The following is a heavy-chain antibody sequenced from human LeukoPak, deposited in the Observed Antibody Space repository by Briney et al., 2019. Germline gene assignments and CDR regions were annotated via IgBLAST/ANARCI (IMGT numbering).Heavy chain of an antibody. V-gene: IGHV3-64D*06. CDR1: GFTFSNHF. Sequence: GGSLRLSCSTSGFTFSNHFMHWVRQAPGKGLEYVSSIGPNGASTLYADSVKGRFTISRDNSKNALYLQLASLRLEDTALYYCVKDLAGTWSFDYWGQGTLVTVSS. CDR3: VKDLAGTWSFDY. J-gene: IGHJ4*02. D-gene: IGHD6-19*01. CDR2: IGPNGAST.